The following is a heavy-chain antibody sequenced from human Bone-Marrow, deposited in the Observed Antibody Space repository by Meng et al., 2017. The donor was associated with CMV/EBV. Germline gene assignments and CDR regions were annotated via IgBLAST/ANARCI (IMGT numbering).Heavy chain of an antibody. CDR2: ISGSGGST. J-gene: IGHJ4*02. V-gene: IGHV3-23*01. CDR1: GFTFSSYA. CDR3: AKVSAIVVAGTSGGDMDY. Sequence: GESLKISCAASGFTFSSYAMNWVRQAPGKGLEWVSAISGSGGSTYYADSVKGRFTISRDNSKNTLYLQMNILRAEDTAVDDCAKVSAIVVAGTSGGDMDYWGQGTLVTVSS. D-gene: IGHD6-19*01.